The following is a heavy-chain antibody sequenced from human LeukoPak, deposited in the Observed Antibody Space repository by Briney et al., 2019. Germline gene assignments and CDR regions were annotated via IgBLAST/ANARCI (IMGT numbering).Heavy chain of an antibody. CDR2: ISAYNGDT. D-gene: IGHD6-13*01. CDR3: AVRNTSSWSPFDF. Sequence: GASVKVSCKASGYTFTNYGISWVRQAPGQGLEWMGWISAYNGDTNYAQKLQGRVTMTTDTSTSTAYMELRSLRSDDTAIYYCAVRNTSSWSPFDFWGQGTPVTVSS. CDR1: GYTFTNYG. J-gene: IGHJ4*02. V-gene: IGHV1-18*01.